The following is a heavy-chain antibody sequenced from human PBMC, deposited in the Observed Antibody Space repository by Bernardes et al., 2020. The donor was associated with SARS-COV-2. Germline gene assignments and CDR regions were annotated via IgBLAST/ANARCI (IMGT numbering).Heavy chain of an antibody. CDR3: ARDRAQNWGTYWFDP. CDR1: GFTFSSYE. J-gene: IGHJ5*02. V-gene: IGHV3-48*03. D-gene: IGHD7-27*01. Sequence: GGTLRLSCAASGFTFSSYEMNWVRQAPGKGLEWVSYISSSGSTIYYADSVKGRFTISRDNAKNSLYLQMNSLRAEDTAVYYCARDRAQNWGTYWFDPWGQGTLVTVSS. CDR2: ISSSGSTI.